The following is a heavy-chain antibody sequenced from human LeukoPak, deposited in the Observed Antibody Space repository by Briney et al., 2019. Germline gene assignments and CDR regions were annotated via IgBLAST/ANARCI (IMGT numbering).Heavy chain of an antibody. V-gene: IGHV3-23*01. CDR1: GYTFSSYV. J-gene: IGHJ4*02. CDR2: ISGSGGST. Sequence: PGGSLRLSCAAPGYTFSSYVMSSGRQAPGKVLEWVSAISGSGGSTYYADSVKGRFTISRDNSKNTLYLQMNSLRAEDTAVYYCAKDPGGCSSTSCCYWGQGTLVTVSS. CDR3: AKDPGGCSSTSCCY. D-gene: IGHD2-2*01.